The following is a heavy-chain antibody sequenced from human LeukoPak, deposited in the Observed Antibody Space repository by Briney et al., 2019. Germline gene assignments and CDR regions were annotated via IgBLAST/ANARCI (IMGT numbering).Heavy chain of an antibody. CDR2: ISYDGSNK. CDR1: GFTFSSYA. J-gene: IGHJ4*02. CDR3: ARAINIVVVVAATGLDY. D-gene: IGHD2-15*01. V-gene: IGHV3-30*04. Sequence: GGSLRLSCAASGFTFSSYAMHWVRQAPGKGLEWVAVISYDGSNKYYADSVKGRFTISRDNSKNTLYLQMNSLRAEDTAVYYCARAINIVVVVAATGLDYWGQGTLVTVSS.